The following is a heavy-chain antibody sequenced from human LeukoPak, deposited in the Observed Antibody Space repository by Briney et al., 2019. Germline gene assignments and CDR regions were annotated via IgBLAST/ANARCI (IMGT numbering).Heavy chain of an antibody. CDR2: ISYDGSNK. V-gene: IGHV3-30-3*01. CDR1: GFTFDDYA. J-gene: IGHJ4*02. D-gene: IGHD3-3*01. Sequence: GRSLRLSCAASGFTFDDYAMHWVRQAPGKGLEWVAVISYDGSNKYYADSVKGRFTISRDNSKNTLYLQMNSLRAEDTAVYYCARDVDFGVVITPHFDYWGQGTLVTVSS. CDR3: ARDVDFGVVITPHFDY.